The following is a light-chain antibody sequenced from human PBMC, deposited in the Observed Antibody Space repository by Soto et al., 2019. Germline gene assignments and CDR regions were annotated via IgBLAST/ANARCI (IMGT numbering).Light chain of an antibody. J-gene: IGLJ2*01. Sequence: QSVLTQPPSASGTPGQRVTISCSGSVSNVGSNYVYWYQQLPGTAPKLLIYRNNQWPSGVPDRFSGSKSGTSASLAISGLRSEDEADYYCAAWEDRLSGVVFGGGTKLTVL. CDR3: AAWEDRLSGVV. V-gene: IGLV1-47*01. CDR1: VSNVGSNY. CDR2: RNN.